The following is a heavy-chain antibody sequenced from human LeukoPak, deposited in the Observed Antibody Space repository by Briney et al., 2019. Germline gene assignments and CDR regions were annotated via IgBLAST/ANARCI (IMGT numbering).Heavy chain of an antibody. CDR1: GYSFTSYW. D-gene: IGHD4-11*01. V-gene: IGHV5-51*01. CDR2: IYPGDSDT. CDR3: ARHRLTTVTTGGAFDI. J-gene: IGHJ3*02. Sequence: PGESLKISCKGSGYSFTSYWIGWVRQMPGKGLEWMGIIYPGDSDTRYSPSFQGQVTISADKSISTAYLQWSSLKASDTAMYYCARHRLTTVTTGGAFDIWGQGTMVTVSS.